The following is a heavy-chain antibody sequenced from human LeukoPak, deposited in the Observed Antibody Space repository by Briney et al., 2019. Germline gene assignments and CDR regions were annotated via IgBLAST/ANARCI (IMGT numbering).Heavy chain of an antibody. CDR2: IYYSGST. Sequence: SETLSLTCTVSGGSISSGDYYWSWIRQPPGKGLEWIVYIYYSGSTYYNPSLKSRVTISVDTSKNQFSLKLSSVTAADTAVYYCARGWWIYDSSGYYYKDFDYWGQGTLVTVSS. V-gene: IGHV4-30-4*01. CDR1: GGSISSGDYY. J-gene: IGHJ4*02. D-gene: IGHD3-22*01. CDR3: ARGWWIYDSSGYYYKDFDY.